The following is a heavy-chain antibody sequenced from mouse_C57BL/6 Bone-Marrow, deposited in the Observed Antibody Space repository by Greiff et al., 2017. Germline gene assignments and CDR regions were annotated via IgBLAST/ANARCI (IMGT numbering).Heavy chain of an antibody. Sequence: QVQLKESGAELARPGASVKLSCKASGYTFTSYGISWVKQSTGQGLEWIGEIYPRSGNTYYNEKFKGKATLTADKSSSTAYMELRSLTSEDSAVYFCARWLLYYAMDYWGQGTSVTVSS. J-gene: IGHJ4*01. D-gene: IGHD2-3*01. V-gene: IGHV1-81*01. CDR3: ARWLLYYAMDY. CDR2: IYPRSGNT. CDR1: GYTFTSYG.